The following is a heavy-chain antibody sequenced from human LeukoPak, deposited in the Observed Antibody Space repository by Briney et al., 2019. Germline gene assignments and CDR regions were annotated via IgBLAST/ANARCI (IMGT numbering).Heavy chain of an antibody. CDR3: ARHAIYSGGYSYWFDP. CDR2: IYYRGYT. CDR1: GGSISSYY. Sequence: SETLSLTCTVSGGSISSYYWSWIRQPPGKGREWDAYIYYRGYTNYNPSLKSRASISVDTSKNLCSLRLSSVTAADTAVYYCARHAIYSGGYSYWFDPWGLGTLVTVSS. D-gene: IGHD1-26*01. J-gene: IGHJ5*02. V-gene: IGHV4-59*08.